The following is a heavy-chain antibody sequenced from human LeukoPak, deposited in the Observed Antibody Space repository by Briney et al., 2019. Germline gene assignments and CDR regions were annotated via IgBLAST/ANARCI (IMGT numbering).Heavy chain of an antibody. CDR1: GGSISSGDYY. CDR2: IYYSGST. CDR3: ARDWSLDY. V-gene: IGHV4-31*03. Sequence: SETLSLTCTVSGGSISSGDYYWSWIRQHPGKGLEWIGYIYYSGSTSYNPSLKSRVTISVDTSKNQFSLKLSSVTAADTAVYYCARDWSLDYWGQGTLVTVSS. J-gene: IGHJ4*02.